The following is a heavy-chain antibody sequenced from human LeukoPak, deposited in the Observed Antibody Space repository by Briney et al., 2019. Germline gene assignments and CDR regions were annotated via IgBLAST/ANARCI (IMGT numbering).Heavy chain of an antibody. D-gene: IGHD2-8*01. V-gene: IGHV4-59*11. Sequence: SETLSLTCDVSGDSMNSHYWSWIRQPPGKGLECVGYIHSSGRTNQNPSLKSRVTLSVDTSKNQFSLTLNSVTAADTAVYSCARAVLMETTLFIGDWGQGTLVTVSS. CDR2: IHSSGRT. CDR1: GDSMNSHY. CDR3: ARAVLMETTLFIGD. J-gene: IGHJ4*02.